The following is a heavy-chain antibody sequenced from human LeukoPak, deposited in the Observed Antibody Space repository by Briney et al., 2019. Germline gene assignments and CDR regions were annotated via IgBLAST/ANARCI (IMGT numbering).Heavy chain of an antibody. Sequence: QPGRSLRLSCAASGFTFSSSGMHWVRRAPGKGLEWVAVISYDGSNKYYADSVKGRFTFSRDNSKNTLYLQMNSLRAEDTAVYYCAKEYCSNSVCHSLDYWGQGTLVTVSS. J-gene: IGHJ4*02. CDR1: GFTFSSSG. CDR3: AKEYCSNSVCHSLDY. D-gene: IGHD2-8*01. CDR2: ISYDGSNK. V-gene: IGHV3-30*18.